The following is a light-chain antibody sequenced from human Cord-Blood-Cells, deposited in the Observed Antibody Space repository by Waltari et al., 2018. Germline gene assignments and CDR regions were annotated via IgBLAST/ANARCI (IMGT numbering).Light chain of an antibody. CDR2: GNS. Sequence: QSVLTQPPSVSGAPGQRVTISCTGSSPHIGAGYDVHWYQQLPGTAPKLLIYGNSNRPSGVPDRFSGSKSGTSASLAITGLQAEDEADYYCQSYDSSLSGLVFGGGTKLTVL. CDR1: SPHIGAGYD. J-gene: IGLJ2*01. CDR3: QSYDSSLSGLV. V-gene: IGLV1-40*01.